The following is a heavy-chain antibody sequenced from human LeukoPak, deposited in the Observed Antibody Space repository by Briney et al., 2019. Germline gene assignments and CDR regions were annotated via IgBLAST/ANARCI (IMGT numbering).Heavy chain of an antibody. J-gene: IGHJ6*02. CDR2: IREDGSDK. Sequence: GGSLRLSCAASGFTFPSFWMTWVRHAPGKGLEWVSHIREDGSDKYYVDSVNGRFTISRDNAKNSLSLQMNSLRADDIGVYYCARGKGIGAWGQGTTVTVSS. CDR1: GFTFPSFW. V-gene: IGHV3-7*01. CDR3: ARGKGIGA.